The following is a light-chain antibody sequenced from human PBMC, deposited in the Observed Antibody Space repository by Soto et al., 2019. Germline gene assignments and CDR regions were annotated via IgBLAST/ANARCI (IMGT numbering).Light chain of an antibody. CDR3: QQYGSSPRT. V-gene: IGKV3-20*01. Sequence: EIVLAPASGTLSLPPRESATHSWRPSQSVRSDYLAWYQQKPGQAPRLHIYGASTRATGIPDRFTGSGSGTDFTLTISRLEPEDFAVYYCQQYGSSPRTFGQGTKVDIK. J-gene: IGKJ1*01. CDR1: QSVRSDY. CDR2: GAS.